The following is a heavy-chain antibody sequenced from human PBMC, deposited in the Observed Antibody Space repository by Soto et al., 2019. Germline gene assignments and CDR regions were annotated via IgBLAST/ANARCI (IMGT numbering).Heavy chain of an antibody. CDR2: INSDGSRT. CDR3: VRDLTSCTSARCYSYYYGMDV. J-gene: IGHJ6*02. Sequence: VQLVESGGGLVQPGGSLRLSCPASGFNFSRYWTHWVRQVPGRGLAWVSRINSDGSRTSYADSVKGRFTISRDNAKNTVDLHMNSLRADDTAVYYCVRDLTSCTSARCYSYYYGMDVWGQGTTVTVSS. V-gene: IGHV3-74*01. CDR1: GFNFSRYW. D-gene: IGHD1-26*01.